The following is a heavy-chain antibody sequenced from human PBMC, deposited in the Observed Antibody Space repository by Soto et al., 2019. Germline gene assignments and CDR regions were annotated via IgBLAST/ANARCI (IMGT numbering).Heavy chain of an antibody. J-gene: IGHJ3*02. V-gene: IGHV4-61*01. CDR3: ARDDYYDSSGYLPGGI. CDR2: IYYSGST. D-gene: IGHD3-22*01. Sequence: SETLSLTCTVSGGSVSSGSYYWSWIRQPPGKGLEWIGYIYYSGSTNYNPSLKSRVTISVDTSKNQFSLKLSSVTAADTAVYYCARDDYYDSSGYLPGGIWGQGTMVTVSS. CDR1: GGSVSSGSYY.